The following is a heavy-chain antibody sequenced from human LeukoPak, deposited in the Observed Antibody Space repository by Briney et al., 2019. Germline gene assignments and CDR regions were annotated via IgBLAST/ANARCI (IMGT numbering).Heavy chain of an antibody. CDR3: ARGRVSSSTWYSTYYYYFYMDL. J-gene: IGHJ6*03. CDR1: DDSITMYY. Sequence: ASETLSLTCSVSDDSITMYYWTWIRQPPGKGLEWIGYVDHTGSTNFNPSLNGRVSISRVTTKNLFSLRLRSVTAADTAVYFCARGRVSSSTWYSTYYYYFYMDLWGKGTTVTVSS. CDR2: VDHTGST. D-gene: IGHD6-13*01. V-gene: IGHV4-59*01.